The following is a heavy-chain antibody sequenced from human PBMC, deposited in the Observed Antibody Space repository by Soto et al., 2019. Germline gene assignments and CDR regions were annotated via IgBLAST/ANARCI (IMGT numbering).Heavy chain of an antibody. D-gene: IGHD3-16*01. CDR3: ARGSAVTTLGGNEYYYYYMDV. CDR1: GYTFTSYG. CDR2: ISAYNGNT. Sequence: ASVKVSCKASGYTFTSYGISWVRQAPGQGLEWKGKISAYNGNTNYAQKLQGRVTMTRNTSISTAYIELSSLRSEDTAVYYCARGSAVTTLGGNEYYYYYMDVWGKGTTVTVSS. J-gene: IGHJ6*03. V-gene: IGHV1-18*01.